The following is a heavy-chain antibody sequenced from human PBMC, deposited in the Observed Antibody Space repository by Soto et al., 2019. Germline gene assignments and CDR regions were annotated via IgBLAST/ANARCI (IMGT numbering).Heavy chain of an antibody. CDR1: GGSISSSSYY. CDR3: ARHQIYYDSSGYNWFDP. D-gene: IGHD3-22*01. CDR2: IYFSGST. J-gene: IGHJ5*02. V-gene: IGHV4-39*01. Sequence: PSETLSLTCTGSGGSISSSSYYWGWIRQPPGKGLEWIGSIYFSGSTYYNPSLKSRVTISVDTSKNQFSLKLSSVTAADTAVYYCARHQIYYDSSGYNWFDPWGQGTLVTVSS.